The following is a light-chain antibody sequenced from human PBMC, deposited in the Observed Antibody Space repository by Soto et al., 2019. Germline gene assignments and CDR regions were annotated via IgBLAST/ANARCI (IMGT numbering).Light chain of an antibody. CDR1: SSDVGGYNH. Sequence: QSVLTQPASVSGSPGQSITISCTGTSSDVGGYNHVSWYQLHPGKAPKLMIHEVSERPSGVSNRFSGSKSGNTASLTISGLQAEDEADYYCASYASSVTYVFGSGTRSPS. CDR3: ASYASSVTYV. V-gene: IGLV2-14*01. J-gene: IGLJ1*01. CDR2: EVS.